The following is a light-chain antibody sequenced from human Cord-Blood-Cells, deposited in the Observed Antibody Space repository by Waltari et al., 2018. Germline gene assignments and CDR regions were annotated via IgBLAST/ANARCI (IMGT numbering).Light chain of an antibody. CDR2: WAS. V-gene: IGKV4-1*01. CDR3: QQYYSTPYT. Sequence: DIVMTQSPDSLAVSLGERATINCKSSQSVLYSSNNTNYLAWYQQKPAQPPKLLIYWASTRESGVPDRFSGSGSGTDFTLTISSLQAEDVAVYYCQQYYSTPYTFGQGTKLEIK. J-gene: IGKJ2*01. CDR1: QSVLYSSNNTNY.